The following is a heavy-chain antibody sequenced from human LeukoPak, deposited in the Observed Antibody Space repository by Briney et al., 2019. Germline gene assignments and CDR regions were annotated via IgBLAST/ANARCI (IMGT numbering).Heavy chain of an antibody. D-gene: IGHD1-26*01. J-gene: IGHJ3*02. CDR2: INTDGSST. CDR1: GFTFSSYW. Sequence: GGSLTLSCAASGFTFSSYWMHWVRQAPGKGLVWVSRINTDGSSTSYADSVKGRFTISRDNAKNTLYLQMNSLRAEDTAVYYCAREWEHGSFDIWGQGTMVTVSS. V-gene: IGHV3-74*01. CDR3: AREWEHGSFDI.